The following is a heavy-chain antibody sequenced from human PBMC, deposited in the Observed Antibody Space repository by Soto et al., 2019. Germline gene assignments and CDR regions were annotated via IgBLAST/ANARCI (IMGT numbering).Heavy chain of an antibody. J-gene: IGHJ6*02. Sequence: GGSLRLSCAASGFSFRSYAMHWVRQAPGKGLGWVAVISYDGSNKYYADSVKGRFTISRDNSKNTLYLQMNILRAEDTAVYYCAKDLVGCSGGSCYEYYYYGMDVWGQGTTVTVSS. D-gene: IGHD2-15*01. CDR2: ISYDGSNK. CDR3: AKDLVGCSGGSCYEYYYYGMDV. CDR1: GFSFRSYA. V-gene: IGHV3-30*18.